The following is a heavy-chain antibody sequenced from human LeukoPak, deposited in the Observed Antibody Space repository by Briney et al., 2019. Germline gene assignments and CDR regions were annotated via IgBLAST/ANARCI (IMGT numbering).Heavy chain of an antibody. V-gene: IGHV1-69*04. Sequence: SVKVSCKASGGTFSSCAISWVRQAPGQGLEWMGRIIPILGIANYAQKFQGRVTITADKSTSTAYMELSSLRSEDTAVYYCASTGYSSSWYEYYYGMDVWGQGTTVTVSS. CDR3: ASTGYSSSWYEYYYGMDV. CDR2: IIPILGIA. CDR1: GGTFSSCA. J-gene: IGHJ6*02. D-gene: IGHD6-13*01.